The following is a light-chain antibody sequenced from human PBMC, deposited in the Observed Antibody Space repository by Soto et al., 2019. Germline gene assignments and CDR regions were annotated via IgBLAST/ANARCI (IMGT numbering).Light chain of an antibody. CDR1: QSISQS. Sequence: EVVLTQSPGTLSLSPGERATLSCRASQSISQSLAWYQQRPGQSPRLLIYDASRRATGIPDRFSGSWSGTDFTLSISRLEPEDFAVYYCGQFVSSPPRTFGQGTKVEIK. CDR3: GQFVSSPPRT. CDR2: DAS. J-gene: IGKJ1*01. V-gene: IGKV3-20*01.